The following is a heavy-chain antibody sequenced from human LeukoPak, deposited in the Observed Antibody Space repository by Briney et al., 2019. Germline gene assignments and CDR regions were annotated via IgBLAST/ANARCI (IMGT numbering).Heavy chain of an antibody. CDR1: GFKFSSYC. CDR2: INEDENEK. Sequence: GGSLRLSCAASGFKFSSYCMMWVRQAPGKGLEWVATINEDENEKFYVDSVKGRFTISRDNAKNSLYLQMNSLRAEDTAVYYCAGSDTTGYSPREWDYWYFDLWGRGTLVTVSS. D-gene: IGHD3-9*01. J-gene: IGHJ2*01. V-gene: IGHV3-7*01. CDR3: AGSDTTGYSPREWDYWYFDL.